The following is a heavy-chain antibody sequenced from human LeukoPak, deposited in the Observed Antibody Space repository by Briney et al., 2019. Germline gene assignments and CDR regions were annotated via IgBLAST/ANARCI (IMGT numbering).Heavy chain of an antibody. V-gene: IGHV4-34*01. Sequence: SETLSLTCAVYGESFSVYYWSWIRLPPGKGLEWIGEISHSGSTNYTPSLKSRVTISVDTSKNQFSLKLSSVTAADTAVYYCARGYSSSSHNWFDPWGQGTLVTVSS. J-gene: IGHJ5*02. CDR1: GESFSVYY. D-gene: IGHD6-6*01. CDR2: ISHSGST. CDR3: ARGYSSSSHNWFDP.